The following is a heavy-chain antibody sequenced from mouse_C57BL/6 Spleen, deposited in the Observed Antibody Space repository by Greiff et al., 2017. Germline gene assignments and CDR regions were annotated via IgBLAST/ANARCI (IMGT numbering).Heavy chain of an antibody. D-gene: IGHD1-1*01. CDR2: INPNNGGP. CDR3: ARSITTVVAPYYYAMDY. Sequence: EVQLQQSGPELVKPGASVKIPCKASGYTFTDYNMDWVKQSHGKSLEWIGDINPNNGGPIYNQKFKGKATLTVDKSSSTAYMELRSLTSEDTAVYYCARSITTVVAPYYYAMDYWGQGTSVTVSS. V-gene: IGHV1-18*01. CDR1: GYTFTDYN. J-gene: IGHJ4*01.